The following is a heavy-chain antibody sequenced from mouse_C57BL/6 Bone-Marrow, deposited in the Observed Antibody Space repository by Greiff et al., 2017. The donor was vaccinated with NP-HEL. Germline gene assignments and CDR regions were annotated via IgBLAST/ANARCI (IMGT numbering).Heavy chain of an antibody. V-gene: IGHV1-15*01. Sequence: SGAELVRPGASVTLSCQASGYTFTDYEMHWVKQTPVHGLEWIGAIDPETGGTAYNQKFKGKAILTADKSSSTAYMELRSLTSYDSAVYYCTREGDYWDQGTTLTVSS. CDR2: IDPETGGT. CDR3: TREGDY. J-gene: IGHJ2*01. CDR1: GYTFTDYE.